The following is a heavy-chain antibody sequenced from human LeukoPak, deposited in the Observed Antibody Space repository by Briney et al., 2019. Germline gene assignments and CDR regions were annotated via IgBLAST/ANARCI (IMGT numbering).Heavy chain of an antibody. CDR1: GYSISSGYY. J-gene: IGHJ6*03. Sequence: SETLSLTCTVSGYSISSGYYWGWIGQPPGKGPEWIGRIYYSGSTYYNPSPKRRVTISVDTYKNQFSLKLSSVTAADTAVYYCASLYRDYYYYMDVWGKGTTVTVSS. V-gene: IGHV4-38-2*02. CDR2: IYYSGST. CDR3: ASLYRDYYYYMDV. D-gene: IGHD1-14*01.